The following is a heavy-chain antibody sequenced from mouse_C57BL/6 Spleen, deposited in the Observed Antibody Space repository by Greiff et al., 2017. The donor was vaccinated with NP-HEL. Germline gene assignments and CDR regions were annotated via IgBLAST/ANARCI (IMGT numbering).Heavy chain of an antibody. CDR3: ARRDSNSGYFDY. CDR2: IYPGSGST. D-gene: IGHD2-5*01. V-gene: IGHV1-55*01. CDR1: GYTFTSYW. Sequence: VQLQQPGAELVKPGASVKMSCKASGYTFTSYWITWVKQRPGQGLEWIGDIYPGSGSTNYNEKFKSKATLTVDTSSSTAYMQLSSLTSEDSAVYYCARRDSNSGYFDYWGQGTTLTVSS. J-gene: IGHJ2*01.